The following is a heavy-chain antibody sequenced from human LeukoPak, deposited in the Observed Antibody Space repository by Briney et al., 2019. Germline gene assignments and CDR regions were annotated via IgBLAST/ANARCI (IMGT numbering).Heavy chain of an antibody. D-gene: IGHD6-19*01. Sequence: ASVKVSCKASGYTFTGYYMHWVRQATGQGLEWMGWMNPNSGNTGYAQKFQGRVTMTRNTSINTAYMELSSLRSEDTAVYYCARGPSVAGGPAYWFDPWGQGTLVTVSS. CDR2: MNPNSGNT. J-gene: IGHJ5*02. CDR3: ARGPSVAGGPAYWFDP. V-gene: IGHV1-8*02. CDR1: GYTFTGYY.